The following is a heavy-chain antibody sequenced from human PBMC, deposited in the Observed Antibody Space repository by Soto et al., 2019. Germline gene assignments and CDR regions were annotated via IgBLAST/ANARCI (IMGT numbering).Heavy chain of an antibody. Sequence: QVQLVQSGAEVKKPGASVKVSCKASGYTFTSYYMHWVRQAPGQGLEWMGIINPSGGNTSYAQKFQGRVTMTRDTSTSTVYMELSSLRSEDTAVYYCARGNTIFGVVKINWFDPWGQGTLVTVSS. V-gene: IGHV1-46*01. CDR2: INPSGGNT. CDR1: GYTFTSYY. CDR3: ARGNTIFGVVKINWFDP. J-gene: IGHJ5*02. D-gene: IGHD3-3*01.